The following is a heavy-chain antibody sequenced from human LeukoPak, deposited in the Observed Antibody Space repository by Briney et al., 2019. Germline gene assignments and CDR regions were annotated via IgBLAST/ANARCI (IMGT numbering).Heavy chain of an antibody. CDR1: GFIFSSFG. V-gene: IGHV3-30*02. J-gene: IGHJ1*01. D-gene: IGHD6-6*01. CDR2: IWYDGSNK. Sequence: GGSLRLSCAASGFIFSSFGMHWVRQAPGKGLEWVAVIWYDGSNKYYADSVKGRFTISRDNSKNTLYLQMNSLRAEDTAVYYCAKDPSSSSKFGYFQHWGQGTLVTVSS. CDR3: AKDPSSSSKFGYFQH.